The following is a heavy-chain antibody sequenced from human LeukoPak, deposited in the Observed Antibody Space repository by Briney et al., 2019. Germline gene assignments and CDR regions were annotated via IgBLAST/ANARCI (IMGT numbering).Heavy chain of an antibody. CDR2: INPNSGGT. J-gene: IGHJ4*02. D-gene: IGHD3-22*01. Sequence: ASVKVSCKASGYTFTGYYMHWVRQAPGQGLEWMGWINPNSGGTNYAQKFQGRVTITRDTSISTAYMELSRLRSDDTAVYYCAREYTMIVVVSGYFDYWGQGTLVTVSS. V-gene: IGHV1-2*02. CDR1: GYTFTGYY. CDR3: AREYTMIVVVSGYFDY.